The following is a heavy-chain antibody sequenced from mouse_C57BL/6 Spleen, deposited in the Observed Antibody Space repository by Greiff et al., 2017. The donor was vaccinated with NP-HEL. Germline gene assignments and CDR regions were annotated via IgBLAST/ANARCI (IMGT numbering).Heavy chain of an antibody. V-gene: IGHV5-17*01. J-gene: IGHJ2*01. CDR3: ATYYYGSSYSDY. CDR2: ISSGSSTI. D-gene: IGHD1-1*01. CDR1: GFTFSDYG. Sequence: DVKLVESGGGLVKPGGSLKLSCAASGFTFSDYGMHWVRQAPEKGLEWVAYISSGSSTIYYADTVKGRFTISRDNAKNTLFLQMTSLRSEDTAMYYCATYYYGSSYSDYWGQGTTLTVSS.